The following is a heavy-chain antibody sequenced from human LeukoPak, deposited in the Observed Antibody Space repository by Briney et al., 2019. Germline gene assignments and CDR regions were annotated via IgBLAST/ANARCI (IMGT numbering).Heavy chain of an antibody. CDR1: GYTFTSYG. CDR2: ISAYNGNT. J-gene: IGHJ6*02. D-gene: IGHD3-3*01. V-gene: IGHV1-18*01. CDR3: ARVGGGPVGVVINLYYYYGMDV. Sequence: ASVKVSCKASGYTFTSYGISWVRQAPGQGLEWMGWISAYNGNTNYAQKLQGRVTMTTDTSTSTAYMELRSLRSDDTAVYYCARVGGGPVGVVINLYYYYGMDVWGQGTTVTVSS.